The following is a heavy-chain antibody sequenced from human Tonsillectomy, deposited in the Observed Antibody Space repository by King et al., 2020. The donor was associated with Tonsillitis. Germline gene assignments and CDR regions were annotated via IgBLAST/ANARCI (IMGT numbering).Heavy chain of an antibody. CDR2: ISGSGSSR. V-gene: IGHV3-23*04. Sequence: VQLVESGGGLVQPGGSLRLSCAVSGFTFRSYAMSWVRQAPGKGLEWVSGISGSGSSRYDADSVKGRLSISRDNSKNTLYVEMNNVSAEDTAVYYCAKDLLQCSGGSCYNAFDIWGQGTMVTVSS. D-gene: IGHD2-15*01. CDR3: AKDLLQCSGGSCYNAFDI. CDR1: GFTFRSYA. J-gene: IGHJ3*02.